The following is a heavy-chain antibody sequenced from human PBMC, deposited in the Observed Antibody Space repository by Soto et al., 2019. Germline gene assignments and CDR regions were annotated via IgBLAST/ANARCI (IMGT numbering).Heavy chain of an antibody. V-gene: IGHV1-18*04. CDR2: ISTKIGNT. CDR3: ARDRGGGMAV. CDR1: GYTFTSYG. D-gene: IGHD3-10*01. J-gene: IGHJ6*02. Sequence: QAQLVQSGAEVQKPGASVKVSCTASGYTFTSYGVSWVRQAPGQGLEWMGWISTKIGNTNYAEKLQGRVTMTTDSSTSTAYMELRSLRSDDTAVYYCARDRGGGMAVWGQGTTVTVSS.